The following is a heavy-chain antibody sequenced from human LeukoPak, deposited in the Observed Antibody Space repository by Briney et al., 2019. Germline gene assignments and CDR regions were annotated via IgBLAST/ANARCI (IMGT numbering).Heavy chain of an antibody. Sequence: SGGSLRLSCAASGFTFSSYEMNWVRQAPGKGLEWVSSISSSSSYIYYADSVKGRFTISRDNAKNSLYLQMNSLRAEDTAVYYCARDSTGDLTAFTYPFDYWGQGTLVTVSS. V-gene: IGHV3-21*06. CDR2: ISSSSSYI. CDR3: ARDSTGDLTAFTYPFDY. D-gene: IGHD7-27*01. J-gene: IGHJ4*02. CDR1: GFTFSSYE.